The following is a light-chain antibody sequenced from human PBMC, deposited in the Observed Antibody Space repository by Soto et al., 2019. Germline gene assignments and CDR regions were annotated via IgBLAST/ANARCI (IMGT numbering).Light chain of an antibody. V-gene: IGKV3-11*01. CDR2: DAS. J-gene: IGKJ5*01. CDR1: QSVSDY. Sequence: EIVLTQSPATLSLSPGERATVSCRASQSVSDYLAWYQQKPGQAPRLLIYDASNRATGIPARFNGSGSGTDFIITISNLEPEDLAVYYCQQRNHWPPITFGQGTLLEIK. CDR3: QQRNHWPPIT.